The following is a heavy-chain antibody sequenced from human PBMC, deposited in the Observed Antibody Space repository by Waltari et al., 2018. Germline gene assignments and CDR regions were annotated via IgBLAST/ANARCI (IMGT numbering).Heavy chain of an antibody. V-gene: IGHV4-34*01. J-gene: IGHJ3*01. CDR3: ANLAR. D-gene: IGHD3-16*01. Sequence: QVQIHQWGVGLLRPSETLSLTCEVSGGSFSDYSWRWIRQTPGRGLEWIGQITHSGNGDYNPSLSSRVSIGIDTSKKQLSLKWTSVTAADTAMYYCANLARWGQGIFVTVSS. CDR2: ITHSGNG. CDR1: GGSFSDYS.